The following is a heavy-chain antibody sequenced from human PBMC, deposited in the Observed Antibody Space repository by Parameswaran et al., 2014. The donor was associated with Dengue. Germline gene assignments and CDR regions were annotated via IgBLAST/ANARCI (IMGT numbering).Heavy chain of an antibody. J-gene: IGHJ5*02. V-gene: IGHV3-48*03. Sequence: WIRQPPGKGLEWVSYISSSGSTIYYADSVKGRFTISRDNAKNSLYLQMNSLRAEDTAVYYCARDGRYCSSTSCRRAGWFDPWGQGTLVTVSS. CDR3: ARDGRYCSSTSCRRAGWFDP. D-gene: IGHD2-2*01. CDR2: ISSSGSTI.